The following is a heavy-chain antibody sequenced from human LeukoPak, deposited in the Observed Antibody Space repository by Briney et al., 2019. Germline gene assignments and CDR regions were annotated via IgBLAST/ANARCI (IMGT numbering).Heavy chain of an antibody. CDR3: ARGGVLWSGYQILG. D-gene: IGHD3-3*01. V-gene: IGHV3-30-3*01. Sequence: GGSLRLSCAASGFTFSSYAMHWVRQAPGKGLEWMAVISYDGSNKYYADSVKGRFTISRDNSKNTLYLQMNSLRAEDTAVYYCARGGVLWSGYQILGWGQGTLVTVSS. CDR1: GFTFSSYA. CDR2: ISYDGSNK. J-gene: IGHJ4*02.